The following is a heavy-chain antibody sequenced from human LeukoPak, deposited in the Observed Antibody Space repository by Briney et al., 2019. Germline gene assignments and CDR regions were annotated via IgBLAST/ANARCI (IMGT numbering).Heavy chain of an antibody. V-gene: IGHV1-69*13. CDR2: IIPIFGTA. J-gene: IGHJ4*02. Sequence: ASVKVSCKASGYTFTSYDINWVRQATGQGLEWMGGIIPIFGTANYAQKFQGRVTITADESTSTAYMELSSLRSEDTAVYYCASNAGYSYGYGNDYWGQGTLVTVSS. D-gene: IGHD5-18*01. CDR3: ASNAGYSYGYGNDY. CDR1: GYTFTSYD.